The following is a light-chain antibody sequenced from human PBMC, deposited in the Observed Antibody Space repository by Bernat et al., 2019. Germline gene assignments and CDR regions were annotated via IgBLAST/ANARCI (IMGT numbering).Light chain of an antibody. V-gene: IGKV1-5*03. Sequence: DIQITQSPSTLSASVGDRVTITCRASQSISSWLAWYQQKPGKAPKLLIYKAPSLESGVPSRFSGSGSRTEFTLTISSLQPDDFATYYCQQYNSYQGTFGQGTKLEIK. CDR1: QSISSW. CDR2: KAP. CDR3: QQYNSYQGT. J-gene: IGKJ2*01.